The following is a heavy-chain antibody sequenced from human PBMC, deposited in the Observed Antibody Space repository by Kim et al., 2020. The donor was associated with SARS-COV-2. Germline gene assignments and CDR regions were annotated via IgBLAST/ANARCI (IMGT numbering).Heavy chain of an antibody. CDR1: GGSISSSNW. CDR3: ARDPTRSGGLKTMVRGVRGYFDY. J-gene: IGHJ4*02. D-gene: IGHD3-10*01. V-gene: IGHV4-4*02. CDR2: IYHSGST. Sequence: SETLSLTCAVSGGSISSSNWWSWVRQPPGKGLEWIGEIYHSGSTNYNPSLKSRVTISVDKSKNQFSLKLSSVTAADTAVYYCARDPTRSGGLKTMVRGVRGYFDYWGQGTLVTVSS.